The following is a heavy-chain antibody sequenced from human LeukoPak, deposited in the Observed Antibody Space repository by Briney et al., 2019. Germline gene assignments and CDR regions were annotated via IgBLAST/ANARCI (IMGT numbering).Heavy chain of an antibody. J-gene: IGHJ5*02. CDR3: ARAYGSGNPTLGYNWFDP. Sequence: SETLPLTCTVSGGSISSYYWSWIRQPPGKGLEWIGYIYYSGSTNYNPSLKSRVTISVDTSKNQFSLKLSSVTAADTAVYYCARAYGSGNPTLGYNWFDPWGQGTLVTVSS. D-gene: IGHD3-10*01. CDR1: GGSISSYY. CDR2: IYYSGST. V-gene: IGHV4-59*01.